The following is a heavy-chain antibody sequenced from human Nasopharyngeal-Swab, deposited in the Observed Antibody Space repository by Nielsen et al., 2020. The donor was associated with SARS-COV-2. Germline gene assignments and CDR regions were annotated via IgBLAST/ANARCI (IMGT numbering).Heavy chain of an antibody. V-gene: IGHV1-46*01. CDR3: AREPGDGVSWFDP. CDR2: INPSGGST. Sequence: SVKVSFKACVYTFISYYMHWVRQAPGQGLEWMGIINPSGGSTSYAQKFQGRVTMTRDTSTSTVYMELSSLRSEDTAVYYCAREPGDGVSWFDPWGQGTLVTVSS. D-gene: IGHD3-10*01. CDR1: VYTFISYY. J-gene: IGHJ5*02.